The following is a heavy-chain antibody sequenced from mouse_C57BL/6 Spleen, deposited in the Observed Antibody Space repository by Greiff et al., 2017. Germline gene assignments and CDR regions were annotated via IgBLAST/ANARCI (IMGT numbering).Heavy chain of an antibody. CDR1: GFTFNTYA. V-gene: IGHV10-3*01. Sequence: EVQRVESGGGLVQPKGSLKLSCAASGFTFNTYAMHWVRQAPGKGLEWVARIRSKSSNYATYYADSVKDRFTISRDDSQSMLYLQMNNLKTEDTAMYYCVRGKGIYYGLSFDYWGQGTTLTVSS. D-gene: IGHD2-1*01. CDR2: IRSKSSNYAT. J-gene: IGHJ2*01. CDR3: VRGKGIYYGLSFDY.